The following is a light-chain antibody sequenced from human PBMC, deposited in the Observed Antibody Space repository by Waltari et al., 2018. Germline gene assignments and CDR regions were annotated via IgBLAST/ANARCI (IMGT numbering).Light chain of an antibody. CDR1: QSVSSN. CDR2: DAY. V-gene: IGKV3D-15*01. J-gene: IGKJ3*01. Sequence: EIEMTQSPATLSVSPGERVTLSCWASQSVSSNLAWYQQKPGQGPSLLIYDAYTRAPGIPARFSGSGSGTEFTLTISSLTSEDFAIYYCQQYINWPSFTFGPGTKVDIK. CDR3: QQYINWPSFT.